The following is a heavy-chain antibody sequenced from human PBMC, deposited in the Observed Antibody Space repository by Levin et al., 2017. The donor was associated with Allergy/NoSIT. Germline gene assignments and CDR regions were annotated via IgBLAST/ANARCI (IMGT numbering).Heavy chain of an antibody. V-gene: IGHV4-39*07. D-gene: IGHD3-10*01. CDR2: IYYSGST. CDR3: ARFGGSGSYYGYYFDY. Sequence: PSETLSLTCTVSGGSISSSSYYWGWIRQPPGKGLEWIGSIYYSGSTYYNPSLKSRVTISVDTSKNQFSLKLSSVTAADTAVYYCARFGGSGSYYGYYFDYWGQGTLVTVSS. CDR1: GGSISSSSYY. J-gene: IGHJ4*02.